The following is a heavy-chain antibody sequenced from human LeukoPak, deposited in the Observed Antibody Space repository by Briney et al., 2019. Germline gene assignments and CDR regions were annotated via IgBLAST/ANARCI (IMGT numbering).Heavy chain of an antibody. CDR3: ARDVGITVADSFDP. D-gene: IGHD6-13*01. CDR1: GYTLTSYG. Sequence: ASVKVSCKASGYTLTSYGISWVRQAPGQGLEWMGWISAYNGNTRYAQKLQGRVTMTTDTSTSTVYMEVRGLRSDDTAMYYCARDVGITVADSFDPWGQGTLVTVSS. V-gene: IGHV1-18*01. CDR2: ISAYNGNT. J-gene: IGHJ5*02.